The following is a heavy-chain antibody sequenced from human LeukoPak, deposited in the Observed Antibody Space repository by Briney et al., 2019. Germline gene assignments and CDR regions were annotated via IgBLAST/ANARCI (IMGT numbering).Heavy chain of an antibody. CDR3: AELGNYYMDV. CDR1: GYTFIDYY. CDR2: INPKSGDT. V-gene: IGHV1-2*02. Sequence: ASVKVSCNAAGYTFIDYYLHWLRQAPGQGLEWMGWINPKSGDTNYAQKFQCRVTMTRDTSISTAYMEVSGLTSDDTAMYFCAELGNYYMDVWGKGTTVTVSS. D-gene: IGHD7-27*01. J-gene: IGHJ6*03.